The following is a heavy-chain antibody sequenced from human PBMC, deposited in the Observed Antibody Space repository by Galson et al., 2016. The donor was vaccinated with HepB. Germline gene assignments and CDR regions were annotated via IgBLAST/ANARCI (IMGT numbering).Heavy chain of an antibody. CDR3: ARESHCGGYICYFDY. CDR1: GFTFSNYG. CDR2: MAFDGSDK. D-gene: IGHD6-25*01. V-gene: IGHV3-30*03. Sequence: SLRLSCAASGFTFSNYGIHWVRQVSGKGLEWVAVMAFDGSDKYYTDSVRGRFTISRDNSNNTLYLQMNSLRAEDTAVYYCARESHCGGYICYFDYWGQGTLVTVSS. J-gene: IGHJ4*02.